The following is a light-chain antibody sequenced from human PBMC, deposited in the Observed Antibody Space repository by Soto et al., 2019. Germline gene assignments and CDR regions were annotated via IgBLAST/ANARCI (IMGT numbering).Light chain of an antibody. Sequence: EIVLTQSPGTLSLSPGERATLSCRASQSIRSHYLAWYQQKPGQAPRLLISGAHNRAPGIPDRFSGSESGTDFTPRISRLEPEDFAVYYCQQYGSSVTFGQGTKVDIK. CDR1: QSIRSHY. J-gene: IGKJ1*01. CDR2: GAH. V-gene: IGKV3-20*01. CDR3: QQYGSSVT.